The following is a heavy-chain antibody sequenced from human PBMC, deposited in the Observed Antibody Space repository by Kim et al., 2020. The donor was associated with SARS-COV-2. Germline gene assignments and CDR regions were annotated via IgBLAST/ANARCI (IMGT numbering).Heavy chain of an antibody. CDR2: ISYDGSSK. Sequence: GGSLRLSCAASGFTFSTYGMHWVRQAPGKGLEWVAVISYDGSSKYYGESVKGRFTSSRDNPENTLYLQMNSLRPEDTAVYYCAKAVVRGVNDYYYGIDV. D-gene: IGHD3-10*01. CDR3: AKAVVRGVNDYYYGIDV. CDR1: GFTFSTYG. V-gene: IGHV3-30*18. J-gene: IGHJ6*01.